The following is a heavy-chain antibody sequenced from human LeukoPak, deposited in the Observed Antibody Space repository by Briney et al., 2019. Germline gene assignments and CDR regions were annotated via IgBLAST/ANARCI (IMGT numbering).Heavy chain of an antibody. D-gene: IGHD6-6*01. J-gene: IGHJ4*02. Sequence: LWASVRVSCKASGYTFTGYYMHWVRQAPGQGLEWMGRINPNSGGTNYAQKFQGRVTMTRDTSISTAYMELSRLRSDDTAVYYCASWGSTDSSFDYWGQGTLVTVSS. V-gene: IGHV1-2*06. CDR1: GYTFTGYY. CDR2: INPNSGGT. CDR3: ASWGSTDSSFDY.